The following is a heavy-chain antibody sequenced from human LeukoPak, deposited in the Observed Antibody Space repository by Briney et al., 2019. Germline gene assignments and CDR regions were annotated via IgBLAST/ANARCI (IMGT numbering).Heavy chain of an antibody. J-gene: IGHJ4*02. CDR3: ARDSGSSWYRNGGYYFDY. D-gene: IGHD6-13*01. CDR1: GGTFSSYA. CDR2: IMPIFGTA. Sequence: ASVKVSCKASGGTFSSYAISWVRQAPGQGLEWMGSIMPIFGTANYAQKFQGRVTITTDQSTSTDYLELSSLRSEDTAVYSCARDSGSSWYRNGGYYFDYWGQGTLVTVSS. V-gene: IGHV1-69*05.